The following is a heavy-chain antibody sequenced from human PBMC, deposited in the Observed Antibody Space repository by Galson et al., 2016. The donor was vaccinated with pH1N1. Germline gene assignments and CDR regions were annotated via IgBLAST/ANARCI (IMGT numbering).Heavy chain of an antibody. D-gene: IGHD5-12*01. CDR3: ARDSEYSGHEGFH. CDR1: GFTFTSCA. Sequence: SLRLSCAASGFTFTSCAMHWVRQAPGKGLEWVAVILYDGTNEYYADSVKGRFTISGDKTQSTVYLQMNSLRTEDTAVYYCARDSEYSGHEGFHWAQGTLVIVSS. J-gene: IGHJ4*02. V-gene: IGHV3-30*04. CDR2: ILYDGTNE.